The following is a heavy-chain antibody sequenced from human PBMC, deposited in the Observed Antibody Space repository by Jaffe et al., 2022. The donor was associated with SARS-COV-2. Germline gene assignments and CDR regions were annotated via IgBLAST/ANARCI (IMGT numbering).Heavy chain of an antibody. CDR2: IFFNGNT. CDR1: GVSFNSGDYF. CDR3: ARHPAGY. V-gene: IGHV4-61*02. J-gene: IGHJ4*02. Sequence: QVQLQESGPGLVRPSQTLSLTCSVSGVSFNSGDYFWAWFRQPVGKGLEWIGRIFFNGNTKYNSSLESRVTISVDTSKKQISLEMRAVTAADTAVYYCARHPAGYWGQGILVTVSS.